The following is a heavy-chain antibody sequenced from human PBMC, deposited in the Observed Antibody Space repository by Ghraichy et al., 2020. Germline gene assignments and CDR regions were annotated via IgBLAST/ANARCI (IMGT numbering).Heavy chain of an antibody. CDR3: ARTGDYYVSGSYNWVDP. Sequence: SETLSLTCTVSGGSISSYYWSWIRQPPGKGLEWIGYIYYSGSTNYNPSLKSRVTISVDTSNNQFSLKLSSVTAADTAVYYCARTGDYYVSGSYNWVDPWGQGTLVTVSS. J-gene: IGHJ5*02. D-gene: IGHD3-10*01. CDR1: GGSISSYY. CDR2: IYYSGST. V-gene: IGHV4-59*01.